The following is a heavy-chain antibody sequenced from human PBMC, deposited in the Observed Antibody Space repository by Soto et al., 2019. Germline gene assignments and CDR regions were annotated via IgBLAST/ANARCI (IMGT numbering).Heavy chain of an antibody. Sequence: ASVKVSCKASGYTFTSSAVHWVRQAPGQGLEWMGWINAGNGNIKHSQKFQHRVTIIRDTSASTAYMELSSLRFEDTAVYYCARDGAVAGDSNFDYWGQGTLVTVSS. J-gene: IGHJ4*02. CDR1: GYTFTSSA. D-gene: IGHD6-19*01. CDR2: INAGNGNI. CDR3: ARDGAVAGDSNFDY. V-gene: IGHV1-3*01.